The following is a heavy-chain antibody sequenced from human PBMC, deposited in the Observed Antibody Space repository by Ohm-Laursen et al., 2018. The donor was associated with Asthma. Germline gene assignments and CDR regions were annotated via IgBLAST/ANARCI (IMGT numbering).Heavy chain of an antibody. CDR1: GYTFTSYS. CDR2: INPSGGST. V-gene: IGHV1-46*01. Sequence: ASVKVSCKASGYTFTSYSMHWVRQAPGQGLEWMGIINPSGGSTSYAQKFQGRVTMTRDTSTSTVYMELSSLRSEDTAVYYCAREGRDGYNGRGYFDYWGQGTLVTVSS. J-gene: IGHJ4*02. CDR3: AREGRDGYNGRGYFDY. D-gene: IGHD5-24*01.